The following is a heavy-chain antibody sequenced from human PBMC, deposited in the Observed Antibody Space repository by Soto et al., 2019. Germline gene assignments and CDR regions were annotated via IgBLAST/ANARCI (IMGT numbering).Heavy chain of an antibody. CDR3: AKEGIAAARGCAWFDP. J-gene: IGHJ5*02. CDR2: INPSGGST. Sequence: QVQLVQSGAEVKKPGASVKVSCKASGYTFTSYYMHWVRQAPGQGLEWMGIINPSGGSTSYAQKFQGRVTMTRDTSTSTVYMELSSLRSEDTAVYYCAKEGIAAARGCAWFDPWGQGTLVTVSS. CDR1: GYTFTSYY. D-gene: IGHD6-13*01. V-gene: IGHV1-46*03.